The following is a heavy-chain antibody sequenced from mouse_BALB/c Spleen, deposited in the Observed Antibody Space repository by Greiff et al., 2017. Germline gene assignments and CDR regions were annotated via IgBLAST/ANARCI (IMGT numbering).Heavy chain of an antibody. CDR1: GYAFSSYW. J-gene: IGHJ4*01. Sequence: QVQLQQSGAELVRPGSSVKISCKASGYAFSSYWMNWVKQRPGQGLEWIGQIYPGDGDTNYNGKFKGKATLTADKSSSTAYMQLSSLTSEDSAVYFCATSTFGGYAMDYWGQGTSVTVSS. CDR3: ATSTFGGYAMDY. CDR2: IYPGDGDT. V-gene: IGHV1-80*01.